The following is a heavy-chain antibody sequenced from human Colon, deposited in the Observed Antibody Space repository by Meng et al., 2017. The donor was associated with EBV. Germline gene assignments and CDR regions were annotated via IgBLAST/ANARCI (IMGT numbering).Heavy chain of an antibody. CDR1: GGSLSSRNW. J-gene: IGHJ4*02. Sequence: QGRLKEPGPGLVTPPGTLALTCAVSGGSLSSRNWWSWVRQPPGKGLEWIGEIYHSGSTNYNPSLKSRVTISVDESKNQFSLRLSSVTAADTAVYYCARVGAYCGGDCYHPRWGQGTLVT. V-gene: IGHV4-4*03. D-gene: IGHD2-21*02. CDR2: IYHSGST. CDR3: ARVGAYCGGDCYHPR.